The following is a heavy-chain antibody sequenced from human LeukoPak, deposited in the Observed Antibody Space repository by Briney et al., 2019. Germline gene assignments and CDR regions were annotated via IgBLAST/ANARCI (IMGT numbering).Heavy chain of an antibody. D-gene: IGHD3-10*01. CDR1: GFTFSSYA. CDR2: ISYDGSNK. Sequence: GGSLRLSCAASGFTFSSYAMHWVRQAPGKGLEWVAVISYDGSNKYYADSVKGRFTISRDNSKNTLYLQMNSLRAEDTAVYYYAKDYGYGSGSYIAYFFDYWGQGTLVTVSS. J-gene: IGHJ4*02. CDR3: AKDYGYGSGSYIAYFFDY. V-gene: IGHV3-30-3*01.